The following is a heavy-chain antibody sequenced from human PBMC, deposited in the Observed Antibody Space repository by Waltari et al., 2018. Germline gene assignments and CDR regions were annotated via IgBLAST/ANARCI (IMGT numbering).Heavy chain of an antibody. CDR1: GFTFSSYW. CDR3: AAYFRGKEIDY. D-gene: IGHD3-10*02. Sequence: EVQLVESGGGLVQPGGSLRLSCAASGFTFSSYWMHWVRQAPGKGRVCVSRINSDGCRTSYADSVKGRFTSSRDNAKNMLYLQMNSQRAEDTAVYYCAAYFRGKEIDYWGQGTLVTVSS. V-gene: IGHV3-74*01. CDR2: INSDGCRT. J-gene: IGHJ4*02.